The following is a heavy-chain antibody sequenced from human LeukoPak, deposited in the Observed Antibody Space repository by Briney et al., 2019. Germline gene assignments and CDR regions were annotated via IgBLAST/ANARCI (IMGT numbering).Heavy chain of an antibody. Sequence: EASVKVSCKASGYTFTGYYMHWVRQAPGQGLEWMGWINPNSGGTNYAQKFQGRVTMTKDTSISTAYMELSRLRSDDTAVYYCASDPISYSSGWYGGWGQGTLVTVSS. CDR1: GYTFTGYY. J-gene: IGHJ4*02. CDR2: INPNSGGT. V-gene: IGHV1-2*02. CDR3: ASDPISYSSGWYGG. D-gene: IGHD6-19*01.